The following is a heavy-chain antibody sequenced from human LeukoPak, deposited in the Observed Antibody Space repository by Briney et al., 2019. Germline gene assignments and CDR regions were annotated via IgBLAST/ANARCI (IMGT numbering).Heavy chain of an antibody. CDR1: GGSISSYY. Sequence: SETLSLTCTVSGGSISSYYWSWIRQPAGKGLEWIGRIYTSGSTNYNPSLKSRVTMSVDSSKNQFSLKLSSVTAADTAVYYCARLPYYYDSSGYSVYWGQGTLVTVSS. CDR2: IYTSGST. D-gene: IGHD3-22*01. J-gene: IGHJ4*02. CDR3: ARLPYYYDSSGYSVY. V-gene: IGHV4-4*07.